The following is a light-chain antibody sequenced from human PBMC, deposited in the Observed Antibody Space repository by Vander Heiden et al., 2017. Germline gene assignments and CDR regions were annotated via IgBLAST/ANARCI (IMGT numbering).Light chain of an antibody. Sequence: VIWMTPSPSFLSASTGARVHLRCRMSPGISSYLAWYQQKPGKAPELLIYAAATLQSGVPSRCSGSGSGTDFTLTIMCLQAEDFATYYCQQDYSFPRTFGQGTKVEIK. J-gene: IGKJ1*01. V-gene: IGKV1D-8*01. CDR3: QQDYSFPRT. CDR2: AAA. CDR1: PGISSY.